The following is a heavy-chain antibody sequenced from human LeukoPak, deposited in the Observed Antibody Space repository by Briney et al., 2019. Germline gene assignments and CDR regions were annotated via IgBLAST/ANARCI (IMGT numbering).Heavy chain of an antibody. CDR3: ARDPRYSSSRYVGY. CDR1: GFTVSSNY. D-gene: IGHD6-13*01. Sequence: GGSLRLSCAASGFTVSSNYMSWVRQAPGKGLEWVSVIYSGGSTYYADSVKGRFTISRDNSKNTLYLQMNSLRAEDTAVYYCARDPRYSSSRYVGYWGQGTLVTVSS. J-gene: IGHJ4*02. CDR2: IYSGGST. V-gene: IGHV3-53*01.